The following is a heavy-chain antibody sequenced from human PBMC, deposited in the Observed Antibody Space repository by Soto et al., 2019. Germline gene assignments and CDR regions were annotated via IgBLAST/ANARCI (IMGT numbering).Heavy chain of an antibody. Sequence: QVQLQESGPGLVKPSQTLSLTCTVSGGSISSGGYYWSWIRQHPGKGLEWIGYIYYSGSTYYNPSLKIRVTISVATSKNHFSLKLSSVTAADTAVYYCARGRITIFGVDPGVHWFDPWGQGTLVTVSS. CDR1: GGSISSGGYY. CDR3: ARGRITIFGVDPGVHWFDP. J-gene: IGHJ5*02. D-gene: IGHD3-3*01. CDR2: IYYSGST. V-gene: IGHV4-31*03.